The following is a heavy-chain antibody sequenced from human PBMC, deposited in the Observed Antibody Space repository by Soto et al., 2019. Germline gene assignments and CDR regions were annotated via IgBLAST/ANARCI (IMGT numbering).Heavy chain of an antibody. CDR3: ARDHQDDYPLYYFDY. D-gene: IGHD4-17*01. CDR2: INAGNGNT. CDR1: GYTFTSYA. J-gene: IGHJ4*02. V-gene: IGHV1-3*01. Sequence: VKVSCKASGYTFTSYAMHWVRQAPGQRLEWMGWINAGNGNTKYSQKFQGRVTITRDTSASTAYMELSSLRSEDTAVYYCARDHQDDYPLYYFDYWGQGTLVTVSS.